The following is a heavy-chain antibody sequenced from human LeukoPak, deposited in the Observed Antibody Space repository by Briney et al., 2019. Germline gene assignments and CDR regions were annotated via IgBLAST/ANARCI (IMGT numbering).Heavy chain of an antibody. V-gene: IGHV4-31*03. J-gene: IGHJ4*02. CDR1: GGSINSGGYY. D-gene: IGHD4-17*01. CDR3: ARGRNNGDSIYFDS. CDR2: ISYSGIT. Sequence: SQTLSLTCTVSGGSINSGGYYWSWIRQHPGMGLEWIGYISYSGITYYNPSLKSRVTITLDTSKNQFSLKLSSVTVADTAVYYCARGRNNGDSIYFDSWGQGTLVTVSS.